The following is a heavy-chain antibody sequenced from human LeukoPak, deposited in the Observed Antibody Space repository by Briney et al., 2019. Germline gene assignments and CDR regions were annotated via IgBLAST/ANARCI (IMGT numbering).Heavy chain of an antibody. D-gene: IGHD2/OR15-2a*01. V-gene: IGHV1-24*01. J-gene: IGHJ5*02. CDR1: GSTLTELS. CDR3: ATDFLGFDP. Sequence: ASVKVSCKVSGSTLTELSMHWVRQAPGEGLEWMGGFDPEDGEPIYAQKFQGRVTMTEDTSTDTVHMELSSLRSEDTPVYYCATDFLGFDPWGQGTLVTVSS. CDR2: FDPEDGEP.